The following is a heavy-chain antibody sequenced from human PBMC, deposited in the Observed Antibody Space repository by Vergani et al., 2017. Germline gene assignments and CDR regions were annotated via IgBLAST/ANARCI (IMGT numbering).Heavy chain of an antibody. CDR1: GFTFDTYT. D-gene: IGHD3-10*01. V-gene: IGHV3-23*01. J-gene: IGHJ1*01. CDR2: ISSCSGDI. CDR3: TTAWGLYYLHGEYFEY. Sequence: EVQLLESGGGLVQPGGSRRLSCAGAGFTFDTYTMAYVRQAPGKGLEWVATISSCSGDIFYADSVQGRFTIYRDNSKNTLFLQMNSLKDEDTAVYYCTTAWGLYYLHGEYFEYWGRGTLVSVSS.